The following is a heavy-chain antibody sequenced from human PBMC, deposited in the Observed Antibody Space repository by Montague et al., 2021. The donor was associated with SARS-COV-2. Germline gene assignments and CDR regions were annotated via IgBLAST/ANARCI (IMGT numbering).Heavy chain of an antibody. CDR2: LFHIDTA. CDR3: TRGIDSYKTGY. V-gene: IGHV4-61*01. J-gene: IGHJ4*02. D-gene: IGHD6-13*01. CDR1: DGSVISTYPH. Sequence: SETLSLTCTVSDGSVISTYPHWHWVRQSPGRGLEWIGGYLFHIDTADYNPSLRSRVTISVDTSKNQFSLKLTSVTAADTAVYYGTRGIDSYKTGYWGQGILVTVS.